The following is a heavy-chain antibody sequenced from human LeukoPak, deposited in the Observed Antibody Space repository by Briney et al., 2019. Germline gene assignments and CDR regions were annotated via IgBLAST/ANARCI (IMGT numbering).Heavy chain of an antibody. J-gene: IGHJ6*03. CDR3: TRATAMVRYYYYYMDV. Sequence: GGSLRLSCAASGFIFSSYGMHWVRQAPGKGLEWVGFIRSKAYGGTTEYAASVKGRFTISRDDSKSIAYLQMNSLKTEDTAVYYCTRATAMVRYYYYYMDVWGKGTTVTISS. V-gene: IGHV3-49*04. CDR1: GFIFSSYG. CDR2: IRSKAYGGTT. D-gene: IGHD5-18*01.